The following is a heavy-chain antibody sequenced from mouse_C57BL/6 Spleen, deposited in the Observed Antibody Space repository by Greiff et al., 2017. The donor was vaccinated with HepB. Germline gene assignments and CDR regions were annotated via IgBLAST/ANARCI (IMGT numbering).Heavy chain of an antibody. D-gene: IGHD1-1*01. Sequence: DVHLVESGGGLVQPGGSLKLSCAASGFTFSDYYMYWVRQTPEKRLEWVAYISNGGGSTYYPDTVKGRFTISRDNAKNTLYLQMSRLKSEDTAMYYCARDYYGEGYFDVWGTGTTVTVSS. V-gene: IGHV5-12*01. CDR3: ARDYYGEGYFDV. J-gene: IGHJ1*03. CDR1: GFTFSDYY. CDR2: ISNGGGST.